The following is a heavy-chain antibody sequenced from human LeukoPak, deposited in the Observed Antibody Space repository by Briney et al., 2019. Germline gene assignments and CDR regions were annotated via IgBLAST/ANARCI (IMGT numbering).Heavy chain of an antibody. CDR1: GFTFRRYE. CDR2: IGISGNAI. V-gene: IGHV3-48*03. CDR3: AREGRTLTGFPFDY. J-gene: IGHJ4*02. Sequence: GGSLRLSCAASGFTFRRYEMNWVRQAPGKGLEWISYIGISGNAIFYADSVKGRFTISRHDAKNSVYLQMNTLRAEDTAVYYCAREGRTLTGFPFDYWGQGTLVTVSS. D-gene: IGHD3-9*01.